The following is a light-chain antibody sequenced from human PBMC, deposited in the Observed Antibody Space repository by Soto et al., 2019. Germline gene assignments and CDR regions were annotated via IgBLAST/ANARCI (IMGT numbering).Light chain of an antibody. CDR1: QSISSNK. J-gene: IGKJ1*01. V-gene: IGKV3-20*01. CDR2: GAS. Sequence: EIVLTQSPGSLSLSPGERATLSCRASQSISSNKLAWYQHNPGQAPRLLIYGASTRATGIPDRFSGSGSGTDFTLSIRRLEPEDFAVYYCQQYGTSPTFGQGTKVDIK. CDR3: QQYGTSPT.